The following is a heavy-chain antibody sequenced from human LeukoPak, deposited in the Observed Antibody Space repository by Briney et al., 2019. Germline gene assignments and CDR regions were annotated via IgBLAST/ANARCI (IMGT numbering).Heavy chain of an antibody. CDR3: AREIGAFDI. CDR2: IYSGGST. Sequence: GPSLRLSCAASGFTVSSNYMSWVRQAPGKGLEWVSVIYSGGSTYYSDSVKGKFTISRDNSKNTMYLQMNSLRAEDTAVYYCAREIGAFDIWGQGTMVTVSS. CDR1: GFTVSSNY. J-gene: IGHJ3*02. V-gene: IGHV3-66*01.